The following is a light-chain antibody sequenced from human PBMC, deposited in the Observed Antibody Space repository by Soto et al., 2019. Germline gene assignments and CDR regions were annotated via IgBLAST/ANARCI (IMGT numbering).Light chain of an antibody. CDR1: QSIRVW. CDR3: QQYNTYPLT. V-gene: IGKV1-5*03. CDR2: KAS. Sequence: DIQMTQSPSTLSASVGDRVTITCRASQSIRVWLAWYQQKPGKAPKLLIYKASTLESGVPSSFSGSGSGTDFTLTISSLQPDDFATYYCQQYNTYPLTFGRGTTVELK. J-gene: IGKJ4*01.